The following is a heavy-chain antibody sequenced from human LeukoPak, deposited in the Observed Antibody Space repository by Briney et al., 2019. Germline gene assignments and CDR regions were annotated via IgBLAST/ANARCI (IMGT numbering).Heavy chain of an antibody. CDR1: GYRFTSDW. V-gene: IGHV5-51*01. D-gene: IGHD2-15*01. CDR3: ARLSGRVVCSAGSCYIDS. J-gene: IGHJ4*02. Sequence: GESLKISCKGSGYRFTSDWIGWVRQMPGKGLEWMGIIYPGDSDTRYSPSFQGQVTISADKSVNTAYLQWSSLKASDTAMYYCARLSGRVVCSAGSCYIDSWGQGTLVAVSS. CDR2: IYPGDSDT.